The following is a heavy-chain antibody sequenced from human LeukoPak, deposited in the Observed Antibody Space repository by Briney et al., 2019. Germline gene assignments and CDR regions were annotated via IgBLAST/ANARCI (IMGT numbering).Heavy chain of an antibody. CDR1: RYIFTSYY. CDR3: VRDRGSSWFADY. D-gene: IGHD6-13*01. V-gene: IGHV1-2*02. Sequence: ASVKVSCKASRYIFTSYYTHWVRQAPGQGLEWMGWINPNNGGTKYAQKFQGRVTMTTDTSITTAYMELSRLRSDDTAMYYCVRDRGSSWFADYWGQGTLLTVSS. J-gene: IGHJ4*02. CDR2: INPNNGGT.